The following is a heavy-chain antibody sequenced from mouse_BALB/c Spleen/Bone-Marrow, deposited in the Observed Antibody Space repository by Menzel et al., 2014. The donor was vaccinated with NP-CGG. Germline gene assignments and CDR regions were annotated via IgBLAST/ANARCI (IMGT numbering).Heavy chain of an antibody. V-gene: IGHV1S81*02. J-gene: IGHJ1*01. D-gene: IGHD1-1*01. CDR3: TRDHYYYGSSYWYFDV. Sequence: QVQLKDSGAELVKPGASVKLSCKASGYTFTSYYMYWVKQRPGQGLEWIGGINPSNGGNNFNEKFKSKATLTVDKSSSTAYMQLSSLTSEDSAVYYCTRDHYYYGSSYWYFDVWGAGTTVTVSS. CDR2: INPSNGGN. CDR1: GYTFTSYY.